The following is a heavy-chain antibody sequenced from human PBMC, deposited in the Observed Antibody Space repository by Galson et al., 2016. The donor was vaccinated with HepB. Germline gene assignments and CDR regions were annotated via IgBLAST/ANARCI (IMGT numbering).Heavy chain of an antibody. Sequence: SLRLSCAASGFSLRSYWMHWVHQAPGKGLVWVSRISTDGSSATYADSVKGRFTISRDNAKSTLYLEMNSLRAEDTAVYYCARVVVGANGPLAHWGQGTLVTVSS. V-gene: IGHV3-74*01. CDR2: ISTDGSSA. CDR1: GFSLRSYW. J-gene: IGHJ4*02. D-gene: IGHD2-15*01. CDR3: ARVVVGANGPLAH.